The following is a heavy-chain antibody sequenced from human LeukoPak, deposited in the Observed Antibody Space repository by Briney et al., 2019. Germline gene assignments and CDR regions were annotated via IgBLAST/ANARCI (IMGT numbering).Heavy chain of an antibody. D-gene: IGHD2-15*01. CDR2: IKSDGSNT. J-gene: IGHJ4*02. CDR1: GFTFSSYW. V-gene: IGHV3-74*01. Sequence: GGSLRLSCAASGFTFSSYWMHWVRQAPGKGLVWVSRIKSDGSNTNYADSVKGRFTISRDNAKNTLHLQMNSLRAEDTAVYYCARSGYCSGGSCYFGYWGQGTLVTVSS. CDR3: ARSGYCSGGSCYFGY.